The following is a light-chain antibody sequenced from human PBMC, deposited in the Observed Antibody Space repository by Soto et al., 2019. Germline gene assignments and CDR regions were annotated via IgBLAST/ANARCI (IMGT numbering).Light chain of an antibody. CDR3: QSYDNSLSGPV. CDR1: SSDVGSYNL. J-gene: IGLJ2*01. CDR2: EGS. V-gene: IGLV2-23*01. Sequence: QSALTQPASVSGSPGQSITISCTGTSSDVGSYNLVSWYQQHPGKAPKLMIYEGSKRPSGVSNRFSGSKSGNTASLTISGLQAEDEADYYCQSYDNSLSGPVFGGGTKLTVL.